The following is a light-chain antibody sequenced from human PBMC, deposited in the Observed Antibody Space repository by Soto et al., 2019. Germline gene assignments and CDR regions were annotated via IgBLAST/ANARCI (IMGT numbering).Light chain of an antibody. CDR2: WAY. V-gene: IGKV4-1*01. CDR1: QSVLYSSNNKNY. Sequence: DIVMTQSPDSLAVSLGERATINCKSSQSVLYSSNNKNYLAWYQQKPGQPPKLLIYWAYTRESGVPDRFSRSGSGTDYTLTISSLQAEDVAVYYCQQYYSTPNTFGQGTKLEIK. J-gene: IGKJ2*01. CDR3: QQYYSTPNT.